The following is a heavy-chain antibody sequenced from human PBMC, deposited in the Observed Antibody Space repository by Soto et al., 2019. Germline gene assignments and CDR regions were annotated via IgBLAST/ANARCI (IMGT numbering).Heavy chain of an antibody. D-gene: IGHD7-27*01. CDR3: ARRGLTGAFDI. CDR1: GFTFDDSA. CDR2: VSWNSGSI. V-gene: IGHV3-9*01. J-gene: IGHJ3*02. Sequence: EVQLVESGGGLEQPGRSLRLSCAASGFTFDDSAMHWVRQTPGKGLEWVSGVSWNSGSIAYGDSVKGRFTISRDNAKNSLYLQMNSLRAEDTALYCCARRGLTGAFDIWGQGTMVTVSS.